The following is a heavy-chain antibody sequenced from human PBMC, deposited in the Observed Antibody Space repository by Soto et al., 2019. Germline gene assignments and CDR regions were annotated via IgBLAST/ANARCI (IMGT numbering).Heavy chain of an antibody. CDR2: ISYDGSNK. CDR1: GFTFSSYG. Sequence: PGGSLILSCAASGFTFSSYGMHWVRQAPGKGLEWVAVISYDGSNKYYADSVKGRFTISRDNSKNTLYLQMNSLRAEDTAVYYCAKDGYYGSGSYYTPGYFDYWGQGTLVTVSS. V-gene: IGHV3-30*18. D-gene: IGHD3-10*01. J-gene: IGHJ4*02. CDR3: AKDGYYGSGSYYTPGYFDY.